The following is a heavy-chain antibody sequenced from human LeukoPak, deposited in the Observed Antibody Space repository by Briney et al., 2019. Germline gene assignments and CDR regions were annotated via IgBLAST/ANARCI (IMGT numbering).Heavy chain of an antibody. Sequence: SETLSLTCTVSGGSISSSSYYWSWIRQPAGKGLEWIGRIYTSGSTNYNPSLKSRVTMSVDTSKNQFSLKLSSVTAADTAVYYCARAPDYYGSGSYLWFDPWGQGTLVTVSS. D-gene: IGHD3-10*01. CDR3: ARAPDYYGSGSYLWFDP. V-gene: IGHV4-61*02. CDR1: GGSISSSSYY. J-gene: IGHJ5*02. CDR2: IYTSGST.